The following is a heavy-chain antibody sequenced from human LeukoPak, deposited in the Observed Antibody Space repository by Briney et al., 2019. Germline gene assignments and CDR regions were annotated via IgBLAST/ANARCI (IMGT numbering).Heavy chain of an antibody. D-gene: IGHD3-10*01. CDR3: AGERRGSSRPLDY. Sequence: ASVKVSCKASGYTFTSYGITWVRRAHGQGLEWLGWIRVYNGNTNYAKNFQDRVTMTTDTSTNTAYMELSSLRFDDTAVYYCAGERRGSSRPLDYWGQGTLVTVSS. CDR2: IRVYNGNT. CDR1: GYTFTSYG. J-gene: IGHJ4*02. V-gene: IGHV1-18*01.